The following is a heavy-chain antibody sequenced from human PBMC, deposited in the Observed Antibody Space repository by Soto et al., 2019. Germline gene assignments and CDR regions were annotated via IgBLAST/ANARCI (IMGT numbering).Heavy chain of an antibody. Sequence: SETLSLTCTVSGGSISSYYVSWIRHSAGKGLEWIGRIDTSGTTNYNPSPKSRVTMSVDASKNHFSLNLSSVTAADTAVYYCARGPRGYVYYHGMDVWGQGTTVTVSS. CDR3: ARGPRGYVYYHGMDV. V-gene: IGHV4-4*07. J-gene: IGHJ6*02. CDR2: IDTSGTT. D-gene: IGHD3-10*01. CDR1: GGSISSYY.